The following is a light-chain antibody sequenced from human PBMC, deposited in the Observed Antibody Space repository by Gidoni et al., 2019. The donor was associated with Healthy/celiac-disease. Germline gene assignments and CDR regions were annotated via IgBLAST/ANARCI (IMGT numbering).Light chain of an antibody. J-gene: IGLJ3*02. CDR1: SSNIGNNA. V-gene: IGLV1-36*01. Sequence: QSVLTQPPSVSEAPRPRVTISCSRSSSNIGNNAVNWYQQLPGKAPKLLIYNDDLMPSGVSDRFSGSRSGTSASLAISGLQSEDEADYYCAAWDDSLNAWVFGGGTKLTVL. CDR2: NDD. CDR3: AAWDDSLNAWV.